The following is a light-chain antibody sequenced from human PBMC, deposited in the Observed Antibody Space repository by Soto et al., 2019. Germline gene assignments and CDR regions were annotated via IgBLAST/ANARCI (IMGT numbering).Light chain of an antibody. Sequence: DVQMTPSPSSLSASVGDRVTITCRASQSISSYLNWYQQKPGKAPKVLIYAASSLQSGVPSGFSGSGSGTDFTLTISSLQPEDFATYYCQQSYSTPLTFGGGTKVEIK. CDR1: QSISSY. V-gene: IGKV1-39*01. CDR2: AAS. J-gene: IGKJ4*01. CDR3: QQSYSTPLT.